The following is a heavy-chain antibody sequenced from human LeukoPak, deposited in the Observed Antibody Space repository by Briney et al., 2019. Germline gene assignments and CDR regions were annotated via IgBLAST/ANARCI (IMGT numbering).Heavy chain of an antibody. CDR2: IWYDGGNK. Sequence: GGSLRLSCAASGFTFSSYGMHWVRQAPGKGLEWVAVIWYDGGNKYYADSVKGRFTISRDNSKNTLYLQMNSLRAEDTAVYYCATGRYASGWNSFDYWGQGTLVTVSS. D-gene: IGHD6-19*01. CDR3: ATGRYASGWNSFDY. J-gene: IGHJ4*02. CDR1: GFTFSSYG. V-gene: IGHV3-33*01.